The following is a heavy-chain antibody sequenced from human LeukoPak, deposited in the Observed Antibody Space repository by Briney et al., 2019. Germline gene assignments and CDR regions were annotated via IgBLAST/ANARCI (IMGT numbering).Heavy chain of an antibody. V-gene: IGHV1-69*04. D-gene: IGHD2-15*01. CDR3: ARSGVVSSDAFDI. J-gene: IGHJ3*02. Sequence: ASVKVSCKASGGTFSSYAISWVRQAPGQGLEWMGRIIPILGIANYAQKFQGRVTITADKSTGTAYMELSSLRSEDTAVYYCARSGVVSSDAFDIWGQGTMVTVSS. CDR2: IIPILGIA. CDR1: GGTFSSYA.